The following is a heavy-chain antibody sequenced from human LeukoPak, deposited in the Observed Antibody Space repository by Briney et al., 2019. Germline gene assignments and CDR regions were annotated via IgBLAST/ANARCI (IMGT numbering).Heavy chain of an antibody. V-gene: IGHV4-39*01. Sequence: PSETLSLTCTVSGGSISSSSYYWGWIRQPPGKGLEWIGSIYYSGSTYYNPSLKSRVTISVDTSKNQFSLKLSSVTAADTAVYYCARRVLYSGSYPYQVVGYFDLWGRGTLVTVSS. D-gene: IGHD1-26*01. CDR3: ARRVLYSGSYPYQVVGYFDL. CDR1: GGSISSSSYY. J-gene: IGHJ2*01. CDR2: IYYSGST.